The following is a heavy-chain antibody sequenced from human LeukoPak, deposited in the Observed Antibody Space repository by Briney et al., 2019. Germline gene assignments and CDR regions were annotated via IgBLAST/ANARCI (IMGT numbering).Heavy chain of an antibody. CDR1: AGSISTYY. Sequence: PSETLSLTCSVSAGSISTYYWTWVRQPPGKGLEWIGRIDISGSTNDNPSLKSRVTMSVDTSKNQFSLKLSSVTAADTAFYYCAGLYYYDSSGFDPWGQGTLVTVSS. D-gene: IGHD3-22*01. J-gene: IGHJ5*02. V-gene: IGHV4-4*07. CDR3: AGLYYYDSSGFDP. CDR2: IDISGST.